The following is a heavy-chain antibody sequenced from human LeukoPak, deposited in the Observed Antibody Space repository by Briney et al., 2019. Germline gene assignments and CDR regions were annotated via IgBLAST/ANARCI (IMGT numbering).Heavy chain of an antibody. D-gene: IGHD6-13*01. J-gene: IGHJ6*02. V-gene: IGHV1-18*01. CDR3: ARDQGIAAAGPHYYYGMDV. CDR1: GYTFTSYG. Sequence: GASVKVSCKASGYTFTSYGISWVRQAPGQGLEWMGWISAYNGNTNYAQMLQGRVTMTTDTSTSTAYMELRSLRSDDTAVYYCARDQGIAAAGPHYYYGMDVWGQGTTVTVSS. CDR2: ISAYNGNT.